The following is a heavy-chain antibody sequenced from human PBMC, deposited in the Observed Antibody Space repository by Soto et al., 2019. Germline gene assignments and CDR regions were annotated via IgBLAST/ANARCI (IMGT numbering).Heavy chain of an antibody. CDR2: IKPNADGGTG. CDR1: GFTFNHAW. CDR3: VTDLNTGTERGMFDY. J-gene: IGHJ4*02. V-gene: IGHV3-15*01. Sequence: EVQLVESGGGLVKPGGSLRLSCVASGFTFNHAWMSWVRQAPGKGLEWVGRIKPNADGGTGDYGAPVKGRFTISRDDSENTLYLQMNSLKTEDTAVYYCVTDLNTGTERGMFDYWGQGTLVTVSS. D-gene: IGHD1-1*01.